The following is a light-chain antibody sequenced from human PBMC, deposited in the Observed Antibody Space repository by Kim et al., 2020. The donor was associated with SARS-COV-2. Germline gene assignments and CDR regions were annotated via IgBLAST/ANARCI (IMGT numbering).Light chain of an antibody. J-gene: IGLJ3*02. CDR3: NSRDSSGNHWV. Sequence: LGQTVRITCQGDSLRSYYASWYPQKPGQAPVLVIYGKNNRPSGIPDRFSGSSSGNTASLTITGAQAEDEADYYCNSRDSSGNHWVFGGGTKLTVL. CDR2: GKN. CDR1: SLRSYY. V-gene: IGLV3-19*01.